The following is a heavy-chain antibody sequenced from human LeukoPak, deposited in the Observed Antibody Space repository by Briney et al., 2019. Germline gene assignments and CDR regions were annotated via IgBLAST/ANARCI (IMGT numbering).Heavy chain of an antibody. J-gene: IGHJ4*02. V-gene: IGHV4-4*07. CDR1: GESLSSSY. Sequence: SETLSLTCSVSGESLSSSYWSWIRQPAGKGLEWIGRIYSIGRTNYSPSLRGRVTMSLDMSKNQFSLMLTSVTAADMAVYYCARWEGGSYYDFDYWGQGTLVTVSS. CDR3: ARWEGGSYYDFDY. D-gene: IGHD1-26*01. CDR2: IYSIGRT.